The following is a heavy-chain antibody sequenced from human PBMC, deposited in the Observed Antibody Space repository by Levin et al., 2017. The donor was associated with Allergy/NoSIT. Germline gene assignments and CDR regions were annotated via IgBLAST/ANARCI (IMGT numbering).Heavy chain of an antibody. CDR2: TKDKVDSYTT. V-gene: IGHV3-72*01. D-gene: IGHD3-16*01. Sequence: PGGSLRLSCAASGFTLSDRYMDWVRQPPGKGLEWVARTKDKVDSYTTEYAASVKGRFTISRVDSQNSVYLQMNSLKTEDTAMYYCVTPYERGSYSSWGYWGQGALVTVSS. J-gene: IGHJ4*02. CDR1: GFTLSDRY. CDR3: VTPYERGSYSSWGY.